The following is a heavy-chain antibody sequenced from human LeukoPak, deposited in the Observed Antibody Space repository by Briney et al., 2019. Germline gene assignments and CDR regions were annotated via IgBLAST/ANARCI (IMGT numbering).Heavy chain of an antibody. D-gene: IGHD3-9*01. CDR3: ARVTGYMIEDYFDY. CDR1: GGSISSSSYY. J-gene: IGHJ4*02. V-gene: IGHV4-39*07. CDR2: IYYSGST. Sequence: SETLSLTCTVSGGSISSSSYYWDWIRQPPGKGLEWIGSIYYSGSTYYNPSLKSRVTISVDTSKNQFSLKLSSVTAADTAVYYCARVTGYMIEDYFDYWGQGTLVTVSS.